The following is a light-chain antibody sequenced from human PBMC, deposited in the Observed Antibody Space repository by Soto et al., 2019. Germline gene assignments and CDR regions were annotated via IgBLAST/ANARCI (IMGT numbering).Light chain of an antibody. CDR1: QGIRSY. J-gene: IGKJ1*01. Sequence: DIQLTQSPASLSASLGDRVTITCRASQGIRSYLDWYQQKPGKAPKLLIYAASTLESGVPSRFSGSGSGTDFTLTISSLPPDDFETYYCQHYNSYSEAFGQGTKVDNK. CDR3: QHYNSYSEA. CDR2: AAS. V-gene: IGKV1-9*01.